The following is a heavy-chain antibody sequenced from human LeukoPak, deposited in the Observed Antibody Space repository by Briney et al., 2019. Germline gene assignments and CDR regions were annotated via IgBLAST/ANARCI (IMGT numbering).Heavy chain of an antibody. CDR2: IKPDGSEE. Sequence: GGSLRLSCAASGFTFKTFWMHWVRQAPVKGLEWVAKIKPDGSEEYYVDSVKGRFSISRDNTNNLLFLQMSSLRAEDTAVYYCMSGADYWGQGTLVTVSS. CDR1: GFTFKTFW. V-gene: IGHV3-7*01. J-gene: IGHJ4*02. CDR3: MSGADY. D-gene: IGHD2-8*02.